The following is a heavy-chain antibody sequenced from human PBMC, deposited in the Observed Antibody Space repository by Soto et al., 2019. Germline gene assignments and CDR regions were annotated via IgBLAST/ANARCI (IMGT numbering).Heavy chain of an antibody. CDR3: ARPHDTHSYYCAIGV. V-gene: IGHV3-30-3*01. CDR1: GFTFSNYA. J-gene: IGHJ6*02. Sequence: QVQLVESGGGVVQPGTSLRLSCGASGFTFSNYAMNWVRKAPGKGLEWVAVISRDGSNKYYADSVQGRFTISRDNSKNMLYLQMNSLRHEDTAVYSCARPHDTHSYYCAIGVWGQGTTVTVSS. CDR2: ISRDGSNK.